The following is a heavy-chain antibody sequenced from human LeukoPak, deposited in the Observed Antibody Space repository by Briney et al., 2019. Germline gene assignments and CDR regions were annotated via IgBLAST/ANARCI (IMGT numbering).Heavy chain of an antibody. CDR2: IWYDGSNK. CDR3: ARDRPGGPRDFDWLYPFDY. D-gene: IGHD3-9*01. Sequence: GGSLRLSCAASGFTFSSYGMHWVRQAPGMGLEWVAVIWYDGSNKYYADSVKGRFTISRDNSKNSLYLQMNSLRAEDTAVYYCARDRPGGPRDFDWLYPFDYWGQGTLVTVSS. V-gene: IGHV3-33*01. CDR1: GFTFSSYG. J-gene: IGHJ4*02.